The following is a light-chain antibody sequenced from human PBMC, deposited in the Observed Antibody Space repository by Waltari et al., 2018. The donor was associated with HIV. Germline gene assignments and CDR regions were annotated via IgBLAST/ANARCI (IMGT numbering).Light chain of an antibody. CDR2: THS. CDR1: YSLLDKDDGKIY. CDR3: MHRIEFPIT. Sequence: DIVLTQTPLSLPVTAGESASISCRSSYSLLDKDDGKIYLDWYVQKPGQSPRLLIYTHSHRATGVPNRISASGSDTDFTLEIRRVETEDVGIYYCMHRIEFPITFDQGTRLE. J-gene: IGKJ5*01. V-gene: IGKV2-40*01.